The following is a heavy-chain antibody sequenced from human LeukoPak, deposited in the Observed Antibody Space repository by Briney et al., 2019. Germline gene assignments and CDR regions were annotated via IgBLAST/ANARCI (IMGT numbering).Heavy chain of an antibody. D-gene: IGHD2-15*01. J-gene: IGHJ5*01. CDR1: GFTFSRYW. CDR2: IKQDGSDQ. V-gene: IGHV3-7*01. CDR3: ARGVGYCSGGRCYNWFDS. Sequence: GGSLRLSCAVSGFTFSRYWMSWVRQAPGKGLEWVANIKQDGSDQYYVDSVKGRFTVSRDNAKNSLYLQMDSLRDEDMAVYYCARGVGYCSGGRCYNWFDSWGQGTLVTVSS.